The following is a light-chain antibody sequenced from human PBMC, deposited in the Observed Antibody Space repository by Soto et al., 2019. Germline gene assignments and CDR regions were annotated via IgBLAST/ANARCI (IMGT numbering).Light chain of an antibody. CDR2: EVS. CDR1: SSDVGGYNS. CDR3: SSYAGSNNYV. J-gene: IGLJ1*01. Sequence: QYALTQTPSVSGSPGQSVTISCTGTSSDVGGYNSVSWYQHHPGKAPKLMIYEVSKRPSGVPDRFSGSKSANTASLTVSWLQAEDEADYYCSSYAGSNNYVFGTGTKLTVL. V-gene: IGLV2-8*01.